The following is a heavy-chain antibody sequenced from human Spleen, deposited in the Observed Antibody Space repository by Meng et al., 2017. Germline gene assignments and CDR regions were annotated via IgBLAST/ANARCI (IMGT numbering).Heavy chain of an antibody. CDR2: IYHSGST. D-gene: IGHD2-21*01. Sequence: VQVQESGPGLVKPSGTLSLTCAVSGASISSDNWWSWVRQPPGKGLEWIGEIYHSGSTNYNPSLKSRITISVDKPKNQFSLTLSSVTAADTAVYYCTKNDFYCLGYWGQGTLVTVSS. CDR1: GASISSDNW. V-gene: IGHV4-4*02. CDR3: TKNDFYCLGY. J-gene: IGHJ4*02.